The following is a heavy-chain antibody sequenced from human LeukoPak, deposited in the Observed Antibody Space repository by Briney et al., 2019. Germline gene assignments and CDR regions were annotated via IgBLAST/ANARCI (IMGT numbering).Heavy chain of an antibody. CDR2: ISWDGGST. D-gene: IGHD3-16*02. V-gene: IGHV3-43*01. CDR3: AKDMGLRLGELSSHFDY. Sequence: PGGSLRLSCAASGFTFDDYTMHWVRQAPGKGLEWVSLISWDGGSTYYADSVKGRFTISRDNSKNSLYPQMNSLRTEDTALYYCAKDMGLRLGELSSHFDYWGQGTLVTVSS. J-gene: IGHJ4*02. CDR1: GFTFDDYT.